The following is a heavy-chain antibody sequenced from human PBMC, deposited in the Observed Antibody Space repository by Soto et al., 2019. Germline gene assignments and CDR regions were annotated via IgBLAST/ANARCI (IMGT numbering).Heavy chain of an antibody. CDR3: AKDPLVVVPAAPGGFDY. V-gene: IGHV3-23*01. D-gene: IGHD2-2*01. CDR1: GFTFSSYA. J-gene: IGHJ4*02. Sequence: SLRLSCAASGFTFSSYAMSWVRQAPGKGLEWVSAISGSGGSTYYADSVKGRFTISRDNSKNTLYLQMNSLRAEDTAVYYCAKDPLVVVPAAPGGFDYWGQGTLVTVSS. CDR2: ISGSGGST.